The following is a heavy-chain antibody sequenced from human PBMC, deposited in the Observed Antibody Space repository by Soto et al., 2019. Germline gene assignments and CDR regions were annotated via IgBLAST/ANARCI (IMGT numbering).Heavy chain of an antibody. D-gene: IGHD6-6*01. CDR3: ARGAAARIERWFDS. CDR2: IYHTGST. V-gene: IGHV4-31*03. Sequence: SETLSLTCTVSGGSISGDSYSWTWIRQHPGKGLEWIGYIYHTGSTHYNPSLKSRATISVDTSKNQFSLKLSSVTAADTAVYYCARGAAARIERWFDSWGQGTLVTVSS. CDR1: GGSISGDSYS. J-gene: IGHJ5*01.